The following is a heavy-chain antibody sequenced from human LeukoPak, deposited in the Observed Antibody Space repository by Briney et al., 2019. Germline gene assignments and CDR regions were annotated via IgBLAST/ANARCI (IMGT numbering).Heavy chain of an antibody. CDR3: ARPTHRLTVTTAIDY. CDR2: INPKNGAT. Sequence: GASVKVSCKPSGYTFTGFYIHWVRRAPGQGLQWMVWINPKNGATKYSQNFRGRVTMTRDTSIDTAYMELSSLTSDDTAIYYCARPTHRLTVTTAIDYWGQGTLVTVSS. CDR1: GYTFTGFY. J-gene: IGHJ4*02. D-gene: IGHD4-17*01. V-gene: IGHV1-2*02.